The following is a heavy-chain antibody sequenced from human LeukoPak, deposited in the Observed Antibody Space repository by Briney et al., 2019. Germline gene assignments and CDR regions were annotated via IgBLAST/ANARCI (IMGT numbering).Heavy chain of an antibody. CDR1: GYTFTGYY. D-gene: IGHD3-9*01. CDR3: ATLPYYDILTGTFSD. Sequence: ASVKVSCKASGYTFTGYYMHWVRQAPGQGLEWMGWINPNSGGTNYAQKFQGRVTMTRDTSISTAYMELSRLRSDDTAVYYCATLPYYDILTGTFSDWGQGTLVTVSS. V-gene: IGHV1-2*02. J-gene: IGHJ4*02. CDR2: INPNSGGT.